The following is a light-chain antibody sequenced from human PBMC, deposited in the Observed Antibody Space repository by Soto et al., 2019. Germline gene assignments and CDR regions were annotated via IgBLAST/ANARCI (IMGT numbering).Light chain of an antibody. V-gene: IGKV1-5*03. CDR1: QSISSW. CDR2: KAS. Sequence: DIQMTQSPSTLSASVGDRVTITCRASQSISSWLAWYQHKPGKAPKLLIYKASSLEGGAPSRFSGSGSGTDFTRTISSLQPDDFATYYCQQYGTYARIFGQGTKVEIQ. CDR3: QQYGTYARI. J-gene: IGKJ1*01.